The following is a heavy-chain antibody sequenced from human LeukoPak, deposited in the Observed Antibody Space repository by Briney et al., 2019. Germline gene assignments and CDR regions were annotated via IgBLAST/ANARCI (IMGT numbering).Heavy chain of an antibody. CDR2: INPNSGGT. CDR1: GYTFTDYF. J-gene: IGHJ4*02. Sequence: VASVKVSCKASGYTFTDYFLHGGRQAPGQGLEGMGWINPNSGGTNYAQKFQGRVTMTRDTSISTAYMELSRLRSDDTAVYYCARGRSIALKLGSRIDYWGQGTLVTVSS. D-gene: IGHD6-6*01. CDR3: ARGRSIALKLGSRIDY. V-gene: IGHV1-2*02.